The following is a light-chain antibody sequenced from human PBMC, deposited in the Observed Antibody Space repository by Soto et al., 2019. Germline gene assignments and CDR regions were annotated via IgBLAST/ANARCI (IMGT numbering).Light chain of an antibody. V-gene: IGKV3-20*01. CDR3: QHYDSLPIT. Sequence: ELVLTQCPATLSLSPGERATLSCRASQSVSSSYLAWYQQKPGQAPRLLIYGASSRATGIPDRFSGSGSGTDFTLTISRLEPEDFAVFYCQHYDSLPITFGQGTRLEIK. CDR2: GAS. CDR1: QSVSSSY. J-gene: IGKJ5*01.